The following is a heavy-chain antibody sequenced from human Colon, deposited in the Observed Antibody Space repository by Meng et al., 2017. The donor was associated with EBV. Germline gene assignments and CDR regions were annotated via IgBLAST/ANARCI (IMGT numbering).Heavy chain of an antibody. D-gene: IGHD3-10*01. CDR3: VRDTRRGGGWFDP. CDR2: IYHGVNI. J-gene: IGHJ5*02. Sequence: QVPLQESGSGLVRPSQTLSLTCAVSGDSITSGDYSLTWIRQPPGKGLEWIGYIYHGVNIYYTPSLRSRVTISVDKSRNQFSLKLTSVSAADTAVYYCVRDTRRGGGWFDPWGQGTLVTVSS. V-gene: IGHV4-30-2*01. CDR1: GDSITSGDYS.